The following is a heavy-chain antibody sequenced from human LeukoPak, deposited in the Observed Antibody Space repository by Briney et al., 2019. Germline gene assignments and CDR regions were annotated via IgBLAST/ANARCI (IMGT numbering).Heavy chain of an antibody. CDR3: ARADPYGSGSYYKNYYYMDV. Sequence: PGGSLRLSCAASGFTFSSYWMHWVRQAPGKGLVWVSRINTDGSSTSYADSVKGRFTISRDNAKNSLYLQMNSLRAEDTAVYYCARADPYGSGSYYKNYYYMDVWGKGTTVTVSS. J-gene: IGHJ6*03. D-gene: IGHD3-10*01. CDR1: GFTFSSYW. V-gene: IGHV3-74*01. CDR2: INTDGSST.